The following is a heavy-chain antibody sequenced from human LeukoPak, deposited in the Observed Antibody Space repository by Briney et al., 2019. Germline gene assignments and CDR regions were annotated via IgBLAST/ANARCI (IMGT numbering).Heavy chain of an antibody. CDR2: ISSSSSYI. V-gene: IGHV3-21*01. Sequence: PGGSLRLSCAASGFTFSSYSMNWVRQAPGKGLGWVSSISSSSSYIYYADSVKGRFTISRDNAKNSLYLQMNSLRAEDTAVYYCARVVGATVYLDYWGQGTLVTVSS. CDR1: GFTFSSYS. CDR3: ARVVGATVYLDY. J-gene: IGHJ4*02. D-gene: IGHD1-26*01.